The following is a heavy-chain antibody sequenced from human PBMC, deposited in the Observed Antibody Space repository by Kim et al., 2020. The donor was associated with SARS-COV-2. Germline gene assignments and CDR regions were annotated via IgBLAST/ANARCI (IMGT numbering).Heavy chain of an antibody. Sequence: VKCRFTISRDNSKNTLYLQMNSLRAEDTAVYYCARRIDDFWSGYRSYFDYWGQGTLVTVSS. CDR3: ARRIDDFWSGYRSYFDY. D-gene: IGHD3-3*01. J-gene: IGHJ4*02. V-gene: IGHV3-23*01.